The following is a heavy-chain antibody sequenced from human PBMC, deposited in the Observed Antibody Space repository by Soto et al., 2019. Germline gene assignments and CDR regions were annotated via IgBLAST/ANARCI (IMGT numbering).Heavy chain of an antibody. D-gene: IGHD2-21*01. CDR1: GFTFSSYG. Sequence: QVQLVESGGGVVQPGRSLRLSCAASGFTFSSYGMHWVRQAPGKGLEWVAVISYDGSNKYYADSVKGRFTISRDNSKNPXXLQMNRRSAEDTAVYYCAKDLIVLPPPPMMEGYYYYYGMDVWGQGTRVTVSS. CDR2: ISYDGSNK. J-gene: IGHJ6*02. V-gene: IGHV3-30*18. CDR3: AKDLIVLPPPPMMEGYYYYYGMDV.